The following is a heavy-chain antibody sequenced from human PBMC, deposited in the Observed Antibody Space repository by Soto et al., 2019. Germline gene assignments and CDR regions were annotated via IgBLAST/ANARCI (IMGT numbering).Heavy chain of an antibody. D-gene: IGHD3-16*02. J-gene: IGHJ5*02. CDR3: ARGRSDYIWGSYRHNWFDP. CDR1: GGSFSGYY. CDR2: INHSGST. Sequence: QVQLQQWGAGLLKPSETLSLTCAVYGGSFSGYYWSWIRQPPGKGLEGIGEINHSGSTNYNPSLKIRVTISVDTSKNQCSLKLSSVTAADTAVYYCARGRSDYIWGSYRHNWFDPWGQGTLVTVSS. V-gene: IGHV4-34*01.